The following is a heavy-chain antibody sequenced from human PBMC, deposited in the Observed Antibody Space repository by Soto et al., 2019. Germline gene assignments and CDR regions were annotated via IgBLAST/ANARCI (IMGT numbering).Heavy chain of an antibody. CDR2: ISSSSSYI. Sequence: EVQLVESGGGLVKPGGSLRLSCAASGFTFSSYSMNWVRQAPGKGLEWVSSISSSSSYIYYADSVKGRFTISRDNAKNSLYLQMNSLRAEDTGVYYCARDGDSGPPGYYYYYYGMDVWGQGTTVTVSS. D-gene: IGHD5-12*01. CDR3: ARDGDSGPPGYYYYYYGMDV. CDR1: GFTFSSYS. V-gene: IGHV3-21*01. J-gene: IGHJ6*02.